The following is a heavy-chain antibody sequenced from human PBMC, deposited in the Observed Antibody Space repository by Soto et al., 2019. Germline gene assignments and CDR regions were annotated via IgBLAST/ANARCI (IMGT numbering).Heavy chain of an antibody. CDR1: GGSISSYY. J-gene: IGHJ4*02. V-gene: IGHV4-59*08. CDR3: ARLHKSAGSYYPYDLFDY. CDR2: IYYSGST. Sequence: SETLSLTCTVSGGSISSYYWSWIRQPPGKGLEWIGYIYYSGSTNYNPSLKSRVTISVDTSKNQFSLKLSSVTAADTAVYYCARLHKSAGSYYPYDLFDYWGQGTLVTVSS. D-gene: IGHD3-10*01.